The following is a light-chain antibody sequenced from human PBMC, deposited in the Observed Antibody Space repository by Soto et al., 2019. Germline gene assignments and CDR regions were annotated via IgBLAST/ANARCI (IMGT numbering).Light chain of an antibody. CDR2: AAS. Sequence: DIQMTQSPSTLSASVGDRVTITCRASQSISTYLNWYQQKVGRAPTLLIYAASSLQSGVPSRFSGGGSGTDFTLNISSLQPADFAMYFCHQCYSSPRTFGQGTKVEIK. V-gene: IGKV1-39*01. J-gene: IGKJ1*01. CDR1: QSISTY. CDR3: HQCYSSPRT.